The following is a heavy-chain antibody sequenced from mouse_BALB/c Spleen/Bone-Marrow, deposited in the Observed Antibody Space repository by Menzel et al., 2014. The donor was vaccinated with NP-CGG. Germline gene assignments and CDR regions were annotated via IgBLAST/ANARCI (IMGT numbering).Heavy chain of an antibody. CDR3: ARGGRYDGAWFAY. Sequence: VQLQQPGPELVKPGASVKMSCKASGYTFTSYVMHWVKQKPGQGLEWIGYINPYNDGTKYNEKFKGEATLTSDKSSSTAYMELSSLTSEDSAVYYCARGGRYDGAWFAYWGQGTLVTVSA. D-gene: IGHD2-14*01. J-gene: IGHJ3*01. CDR1: GYTFTSYV. CDR2: INPYNDGT. V-gene: IGHV1-14*01.